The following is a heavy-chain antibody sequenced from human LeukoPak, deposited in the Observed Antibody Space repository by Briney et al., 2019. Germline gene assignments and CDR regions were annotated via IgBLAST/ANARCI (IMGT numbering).Heavy chain of an antibody. V-gene: IGHV4-61*02. J-gene: IGHJ3*02. CDR2: IYTSGST. CDR1: GGSISSGIYY. CDR3: ARHTNVDGFDI. Sequence: SETLSLTCTVSGGSISSGIYYWNWIRQPAGKGLEWIGRIYTSGSTNYNPSLKSRVTISVDTSKNQFSLKLSSVTAADTAVYYCARHTNVDGFDIWGQGTMVTVSS.